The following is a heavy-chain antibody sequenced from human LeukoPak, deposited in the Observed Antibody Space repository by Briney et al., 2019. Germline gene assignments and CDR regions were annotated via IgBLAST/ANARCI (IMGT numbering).Heavy chain of an antibody. D-gene: IGHD1-14*01. CDR1: GYTFTSYG. CDR2: IIPILGIA. J-gene: IGHJ4*02. CDR3: ARITGGLDY. V-gene: IGHV1-69*04. Sequence: ASVKVSCKASGYTFTSYGISWVRQAPGQGLEWMGRIIPILGIANYAQKFQGRVTITADKSTSTAYMELSSLRSEDTAVYYCARITGGLDYWGQGTLVTVSS.